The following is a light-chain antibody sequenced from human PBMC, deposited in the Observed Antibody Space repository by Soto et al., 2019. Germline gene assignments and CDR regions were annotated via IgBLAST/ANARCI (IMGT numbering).Light chain of an antibody. Sequence: EIALTQSPATLSLSPGERATLSCRASQSVTKYLAWYQQKSGQAPRLLIYDASNRATGIPARFSGSGSGTDFTLTISSREPEDFAVYYCQQRGDWPQVTFGQGTRLEIK. CDR3: QQRGDWPQVT. V-gene: IGKV3-11*01. CDR1: QSVTKY. CDR2: DAS. J-gene: IGKJ5*01.